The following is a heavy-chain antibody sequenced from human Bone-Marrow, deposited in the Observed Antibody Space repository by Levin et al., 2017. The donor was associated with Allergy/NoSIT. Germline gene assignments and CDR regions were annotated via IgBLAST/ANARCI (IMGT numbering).Heavy chain of an antibody. CDR2: IRSKAYGGTT. V-gene: IGHV3-49*03. D-gene: IGHD6-19*01. J-gene: IGHJ6*02. CDR1: GFTFGDYA. CDR3: TRGHSSGGWYYGMDV. Sequence: AGGSLRLSCTASGFTFGDYAMSWFRQAPGKGLEWVGFIRSKAYGGTTEYAASVKGRFTISRDDSKSIAYLQMNSLKTEDTAVYYCTRGHSSGGWYYGMDVWGQGTTVTVSS.